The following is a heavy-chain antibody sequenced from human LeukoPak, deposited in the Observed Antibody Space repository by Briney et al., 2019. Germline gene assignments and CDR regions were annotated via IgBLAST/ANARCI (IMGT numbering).Heavy chain of an antibody. V-gene: IGHV3-74*01. Sequence: PGGSLRLSCAASGFTFGSYWMHWVRQAPGKGLAWVSRINSDGSSTSYADSVKGRFTISRDNAKNTLYLQMNSLRAEDTAVYYCARDGWLQPDYWGQGTLVTVSS. CDR1: GFTFGSYW. D-gene: IGHD5-24*01. CDR3: ARDGWLQPDY. CDR2: INSDGSST. J-gene: IGHJ4*02.